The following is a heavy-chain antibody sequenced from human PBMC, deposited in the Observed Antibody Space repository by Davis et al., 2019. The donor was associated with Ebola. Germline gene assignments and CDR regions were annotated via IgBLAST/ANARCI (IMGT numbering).Heavy chain of an antibody. J-gene: IGHJ6*02. Sequence: PGGSLRLSCAASGFTFSSYAMSWVRQSPGRGLEWASSISGNGGSTYYADSVKGRFTISRDNSKNTLYLQMNSLRAEDTAVYYCARVQSIAAAGYYYGMDVWGQGTTVTVSS. CDR2: ISGNGGST. V-gene: IGHV3-23*01. D-gene: IGHD6-13*01. CDR3: ARVQSIAAAGYYYGMDV. CDR1: GFTFSSYA.